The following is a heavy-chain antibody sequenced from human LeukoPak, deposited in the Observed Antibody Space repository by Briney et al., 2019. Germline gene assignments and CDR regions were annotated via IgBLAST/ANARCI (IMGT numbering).Heavy chain of an antibody. J-gene: IGHJ4*02. CDR3: AKDRYSSGWEFDY. CDR1: GFTFSNYN. Sequence: GGSLRLSCAASGFTFSNYNMNWVRQAPGKGLEWVSYISSSSTNIYYTDSVKGRFTISRDNSKNTLYLQMNSLRAEDTAVYYCAKDRYSSGWEFDYWGQGTLVTVSS. V-gene: IGHV3-21*01. CDR2: ISSSSTNI. D-gene: IGHD6-19*01.